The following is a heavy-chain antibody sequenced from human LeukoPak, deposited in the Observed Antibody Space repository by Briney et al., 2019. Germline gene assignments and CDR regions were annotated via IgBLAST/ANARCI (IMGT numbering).Heavy chain of an antibody. D-gene: IGHD3-10*01. CDR3: ARRPPIYLSMVRGVSYYFDY. V-gene: IGHV4-34*01. Sequence: PSETLSLTCAVYGGSFSGYYWSWIRQPPGKGLEWIGEINHSGSTNYNPSLKSRVTISVDTSKNQFSLKLSSVTAADTAVYYCARRPPIYLSMVRGVSYYFDYWGQGTLITVSS. J-gene: IGHJ4*02. CDR1: GGSFSGYY. CDR2: INHSGST.